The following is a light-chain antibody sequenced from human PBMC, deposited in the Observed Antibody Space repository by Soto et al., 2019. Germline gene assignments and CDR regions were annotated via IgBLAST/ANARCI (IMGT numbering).Light chain of an antibody. Sequence: DTQMTQSPSAMSVSLGDRVTITCRASQDISNSLAWFQQRPGKVPTRLIYSASTLQTGVQSRFIGSGSGTEFTLTISSLQPEDFAIYYCLQHNIYPLTFGPGTKVDIK. J-gene: IGKJ3*01. CDR1: QDISNS. V-gene: IGKV1-17*03. CDR3: LQHNIYPLT. CDR2: SAS.